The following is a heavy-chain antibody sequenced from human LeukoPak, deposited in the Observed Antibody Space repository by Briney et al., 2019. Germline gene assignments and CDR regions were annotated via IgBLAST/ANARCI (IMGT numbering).Heavy chain of an antibody. Sequence: PGRSLRLSCAGSGFTFDDYAIHWVRQAPGKGLEWVSGISWDSGTIVYADSVKGRFTISRGNSKNSLYLQMNSLRAEDTAFYYCAKDRVAGIGYWFFDLWGRGTLVTVSS. CDR2: ISWDSGTI. V-gene: IGHV3-9*01. D-gene: IGHD6-19*01. CDR1: GFTFDDYA. CDR3: AKDRVAGIGYWFFDL. J-gene: IGHJ2*01.